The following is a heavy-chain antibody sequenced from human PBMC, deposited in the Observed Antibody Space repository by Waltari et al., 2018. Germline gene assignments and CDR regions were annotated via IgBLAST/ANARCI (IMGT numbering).Heavy chain of an antibody. CDR1: GFTFSSYG. J-gene: IGHJ4*02. CDR3: GRGPEESTYSSGWYGGDY. D-gene: IGHD6-19*01. CDR2: IWYDGSNK. V-gene: IGHV3-33*01. Sequence: QVQLVESGGGVVQPGRSLRLSCAASGFTFSSYGMHWVRQAPGKGLEWVAVIWYDGSNKYYADSVKGRFTISRDNSKNTLYLQMNSLRAEDTAVYYCGRGPEESTYSSGWYGGDYWGQGTLVTVSS.